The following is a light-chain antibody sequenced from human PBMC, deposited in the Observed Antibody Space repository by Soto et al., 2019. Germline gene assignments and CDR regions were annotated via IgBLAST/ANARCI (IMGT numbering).Light chain of an antibody. V-gene: IGKV1-5*01. CDR3: QQYNSYSPT. CDR1: QSISSW. CDR2: DAS. J-gene: IGKJ1*01. Sequence: DIQMTQSPSTLSASVGDRVTITCRASQSISSWLAWYQQKPGKAPKLLIYDASSLESGVPSRFSGSESGTEFTLTISSLQRDDFATYYCQQYNSYSPTFGQGTKVEIK.